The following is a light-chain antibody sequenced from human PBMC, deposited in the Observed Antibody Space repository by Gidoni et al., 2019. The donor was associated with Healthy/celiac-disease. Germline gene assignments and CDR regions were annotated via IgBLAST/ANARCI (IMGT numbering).Light chain of an antibody. CDR2: AAS. J-gene: IGKJ1*01. Sequence: IQLTQSPSSLSASVGDRVTITCRASQGISSYLAWYQQKPGKAPKLLIYAASTLQSGVPSRFSGSGYGTDFTLTISSLQPEDFATYYCQQLNSYPRVGQGTKVEIK. V-gene: IGKV1-9*01. CDR3: QQLNSYPR. CDR1: QGISSY.